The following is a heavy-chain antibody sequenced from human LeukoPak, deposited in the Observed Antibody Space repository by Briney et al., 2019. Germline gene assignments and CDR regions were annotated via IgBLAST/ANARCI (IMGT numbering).Heavy chain of an antibody. CDR3: AELGITMFGGV. J-gene: IGHJ6*04. Sequence: PGRSLRLSCAASGFTFSSYAMNWVRQAPGKGLEWVSSISSSGSTIYYADSVKGRFTISRDNAKNSLYLQMNSLRAEDTAVYYCAELGITMFGGVWGKGTTVTISS. CDR1: GFTFSSYA. V-gene: IGHV3-48*03. D-gene: IGHD3-10*02. CDR2: ISSSGSTI.